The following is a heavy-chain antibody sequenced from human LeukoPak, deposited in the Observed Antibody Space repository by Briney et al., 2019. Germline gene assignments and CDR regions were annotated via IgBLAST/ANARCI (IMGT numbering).Heavy chain of an antibody. V-gene: IGHV3-33*01. CDR2: IWYDGSNK. CDR3: ARDNWGGLWSLDY. J-gene: IGHJ4*02. CDR1: GFTFSSYG. Sequence: PGGSLRLSCAASGFTFSSYGMHWVRQAPGKGLEWVAVIWYDGSNKYYADSVKGRFTISRDNSKNTLYLQMNSLRAEDTAVYYRARDNWGGLWSLDYWGQGTLVTVSS. D-gene: IGHD7-27*01.